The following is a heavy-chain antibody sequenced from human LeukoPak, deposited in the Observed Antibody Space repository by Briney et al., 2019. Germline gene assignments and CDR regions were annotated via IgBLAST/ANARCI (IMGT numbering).Heavy chain of an antibody. CDR1: GGSFSGYY. Sequence: SETLSLTCAVYGGSFSGYYWSWIRQPPGKGLEWIGEINHSGSTNYNPSLKSRVTISVDTSKNQFSLKLSSVTAADTAVYYCARLVPERCSSSWSFYYYYYMDVWGKGTTVTISS. CDR2: INHSGST. V-gene: IGHV4-34*01. CDR3: ARLVPERCSSSWSFYYYYYMDV. D-gene: IGHD6-13*01. J-gene: IGHJ6*03.